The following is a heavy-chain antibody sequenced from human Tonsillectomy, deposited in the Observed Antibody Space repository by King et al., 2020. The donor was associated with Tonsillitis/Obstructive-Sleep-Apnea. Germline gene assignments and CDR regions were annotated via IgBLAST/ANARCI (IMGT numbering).Heavy chain of an antibody. V-gene: IGHV1-2*04. CDR2: INPNSGGT. CDR1: GYTFTGYY. CDR3: ASDQGYDILTGYPRYFDY. Sequence: VQLVQSGAEVKKPGASVKVSCKASGYTFTGYYMHWVRQAPGQGLEWMGWINPNSGGTNYAQKFQGWVTMTRDTSIITTYLELSRLRSDDTAGYYCASDQGYDILTGYPRYFDYWGQGTLVTVSS. D-gene: IGHD3-9*01. J-gene: IGHJ4*02.